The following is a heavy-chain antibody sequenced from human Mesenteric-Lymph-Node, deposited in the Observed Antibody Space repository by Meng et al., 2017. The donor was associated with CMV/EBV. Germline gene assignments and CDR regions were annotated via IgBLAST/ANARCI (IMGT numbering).Heavy chain of an antibody. CDR1: GGSISSSSYY. Sequence: GSLRLSCTVSGGSISSSSYYWGWLRQPPGKGLEWIGSIYYSGSTYYNPSLKSRVTISVDTSKNQFSLKPSSVTAADPAVYYCAREGYSSSWYGDYWGQGTLVTVSS. CDR2: IYYSGST. CDR3: AREGYSSSWYGDY. J-gene: IGHJ4*02. V-gene: IGHV4-39*07. D-gene: IGHD6-13*01.